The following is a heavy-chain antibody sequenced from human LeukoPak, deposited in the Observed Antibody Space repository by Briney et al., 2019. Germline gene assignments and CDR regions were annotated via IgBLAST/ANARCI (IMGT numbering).Heavy chain of an antibody. J-gene: IGHJ4*02. CDR3: ARDLAVAGLDY. V-gene: IGHV3-33*01. D-gene: IGHD6-19*01. Sequence: GGSLRLSCAASGFTFSSYGMHWVRQAPGKGLEWVAVIWYDGSNKYYADSVKGRFTISRDNSKNTLYLQMNSLRAEDTAVYYCARDLAVAGLDYWGQGTLVTVSS. CDR1: GFTFSSYG. CDR2: IWYDGSNK.